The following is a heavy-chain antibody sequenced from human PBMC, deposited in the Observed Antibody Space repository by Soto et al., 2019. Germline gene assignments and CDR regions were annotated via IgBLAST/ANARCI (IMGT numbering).Heavy chain of an antibody. CDR1: GGTFSTYS. CDR3: TIGSWSGEVFDI. J-gene: IGHJ3*02. V-gene: IGHV1-69*02. CDR2: IIPMLGVR. D-gene: IGHD2-21*01. Sequence: QVQLVQSGAAVKKPGSSVKVSCKDSGGTFSTYSMFWVRQAPGQGLEWMGRIIPMLGVRNYAQRFQDRVTITADKSTATVHMELSSMRSEDMALYYCTIGSWSGEVFDIWGQGTMVTVSS.